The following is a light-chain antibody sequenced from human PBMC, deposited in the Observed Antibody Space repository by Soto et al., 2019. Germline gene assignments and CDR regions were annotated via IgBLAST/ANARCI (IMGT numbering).Light chain of an antibody. CDR1: SSDVGGYGY. Sequence: QSALTQPASVSGSPGQSITISCTGTSSDVGGYGYVSWYQHHPGKAPRLIIYEVVQRPSGVPDRFSGSKSGNTASLTVSGLQAADEADYFCKSYAGSNTYVFGSGTKLTVL. J-gene: IGLJ1*01. CDR2: EVV. CDR3: KSYAGSNTYV. V-gene: IGLV2-8*01.